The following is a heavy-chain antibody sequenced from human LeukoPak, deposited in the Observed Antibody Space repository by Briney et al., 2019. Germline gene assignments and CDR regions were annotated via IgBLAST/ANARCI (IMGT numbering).Heavy chain of an antibody. V-gene: IGHV3-21*01. D-gene: IGHD3-22*01. CDR2: ISSSSSYI. J-gene: IGHJ4*02. CDR3: ARDIHYDSSGYYYEPFDY. CDR1: GFTFSSYN. Sequence: GGSLRLSCAASGFTFSSYNMNWVRQAPGKGLEWVSSISSSSSYIYYADSVKGRFTISRDNAKNSLYLQMNSLRAEDTAVYYCARDIHYDSSGYYYEPFDYWGQGTLVTVSS.